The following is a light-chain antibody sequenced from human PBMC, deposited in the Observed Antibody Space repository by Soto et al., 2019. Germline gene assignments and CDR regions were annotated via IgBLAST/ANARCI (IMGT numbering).Light chain of an antibody. J-gene: IGKJ4*02. CDR3: QQYGSL. CDR1: QSVSSSY. Sequence: EIALTESPATLAVSSGDSATLSCRASQSVSSSYLAWYQQKPGQAPRLLIYGASSRATGIPDRFSGSGSGTDFAITISRLEPADFAVYYCQQYGSLFGGGTKVDI. CDR2: GAS. V-gene: IGKV3-20*01.